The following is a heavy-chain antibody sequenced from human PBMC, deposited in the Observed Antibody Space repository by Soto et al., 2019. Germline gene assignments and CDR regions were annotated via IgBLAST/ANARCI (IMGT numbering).Heavy chain of an antibody. V-gene: IGHV3-48*01. J-gene: IGHJ4*02. Sequence: EVQLVESGGGVVQPGGSLRLSCAASGFTFSTHSMNWVRQAPGKGLEWISYITSSSVTMYADSVKGRFTISRDNAKNSLYLQMNGLRAEDTAVYFCVGEVGFQLIYWGQGTLVTVSS. CDR3: VGEVGFQLIY. D-gene: IGHD2-2*01. CDR2: ITSSSVT. CDR1: GFTFSTHS.